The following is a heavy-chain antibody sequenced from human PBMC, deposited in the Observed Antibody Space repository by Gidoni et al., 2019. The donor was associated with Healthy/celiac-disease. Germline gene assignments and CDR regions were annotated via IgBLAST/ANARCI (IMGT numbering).Heavy chain of an antibody. D-gene: IGHD6-13*01. CDR3: ARHVKQQLVCDY. CDR2: SYYSGST. J-gene: IGHJ4*02. CDR1: GGSISSSSYY. V-gene: IGHV4-39*01. Sequence: QLQLQESGPGLVKPSETLSLTCTVSGGSISSSSYYWGWIRQPPGKGLEWIGSSYYSGSTYYNPSLKSRVTISVDTSKNQFSLKLSSVTAADTAVYYCARHVKQQLVCDYWGQGTLVTVSS.